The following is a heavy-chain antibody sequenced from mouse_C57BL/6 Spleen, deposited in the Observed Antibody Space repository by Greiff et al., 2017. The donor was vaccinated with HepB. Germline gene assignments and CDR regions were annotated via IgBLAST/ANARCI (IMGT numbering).Heavy chain of an antibody. D-gene: IGHD4-1*02. V-gene: IGHV2-2*01. Sequence: VKLMESGPGLVQPSQSLSITCTVSGFSLTSYGVHWVRQSPGKGLEWLGVIWSGGSTDYNAAFISRLSISKDNSKSQVFFKMNSLQADETAIYYCARQLGRGMDYWGQGTSVTVSS. CDR2: IWSGGST. CDR3: ARQLGRGMDY. CDR1: GFSLTSYG. J-gene: IGHJ4*01.